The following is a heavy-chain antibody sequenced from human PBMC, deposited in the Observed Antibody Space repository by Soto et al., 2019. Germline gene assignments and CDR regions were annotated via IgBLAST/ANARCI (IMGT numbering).Heavy chain of an antibody. CDR2: IYPGDSDT. CDR1: GYSFTSYW. CDR3: ARLSTFGGVIAYYYYGMDV. J-gene: IGHJ6*02. Sequence: PGESLKISCKGSGYSFTSYWIGWVRQMPGKGLEWMGIIYPGDSDTRYSPSFQGQVTISADKSISTAYLQWSSLKASDTAMYYCARLSTFGGVIAYYYYGMDVWGQGTTVTVSS. D-gene: IGHD3-16*02. V-gene: IGHV5-51*01.